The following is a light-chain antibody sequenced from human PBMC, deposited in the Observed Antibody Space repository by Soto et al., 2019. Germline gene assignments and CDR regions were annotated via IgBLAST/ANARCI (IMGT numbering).Light chain of an antibody. CDR2: DAS. CDR3: QHYDKYST. CDR1: QTISVS. J-gene: IGKJ1*01. V-gene: IGKV1-5*01. Sequence: IQMTQSPSTLSASVGDTVTITCRASQTISVSLAWYQQKPGKAPNLLIYDASTLQGGVPSRFSGSGSGTEFTLTVTSLQPEDFATYFCQHYDKYSTLGHVTKVDIK.